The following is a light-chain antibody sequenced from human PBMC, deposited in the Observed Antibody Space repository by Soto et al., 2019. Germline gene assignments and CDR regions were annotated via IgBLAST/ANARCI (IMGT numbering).Light chain of an antibody. V-gene: IGKV3-11*01. CDR3: QQRSDWPLN. CDR1: QSVSSY. CDR2: DAS. Sequence: DIALTKYPGTLSFYTREKATLSCRASQSVSSYLAWFQQKPGQAPRLLIYDASNRATGIPARFSGSGSGTDFTLTISSLEPEDFAVYYCQQRSDWPLNFGGGTKVDIK. J-gene: IGKJ4*01.